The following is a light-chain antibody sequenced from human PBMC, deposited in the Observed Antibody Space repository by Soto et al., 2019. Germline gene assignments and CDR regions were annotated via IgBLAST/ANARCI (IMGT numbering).Light chain of an antibody. CDR2: GAS. V-gene: IGKV1-6*01. Sequence: IQMTQSPSSLSASVGDRVTISCRASQGIRSDLAWYQQKPGKVPKLLIYGASKLESGVPSRFSGSGFRTDFTLTISSLQPEDFATYYCLQDYNFPLAFGQGTKVEIK. CDR1: QGIRSD. CDR3: LQDYNFPLA. J-gene: IGKJ1*01.